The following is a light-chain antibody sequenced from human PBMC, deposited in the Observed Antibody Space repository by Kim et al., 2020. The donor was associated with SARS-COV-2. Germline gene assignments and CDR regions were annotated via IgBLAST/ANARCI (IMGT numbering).Light chain of an antibody. CDR3: LQYKSYPRT. CDR1: HDINID. J-gene: IGKJ4*02. V-gene: IGKV1-16*01. CDR2: AAS. Sequence: DIQMTQSPSSLSASVGDRVTISCRASHDINIDLAWYQQKPGKAPKPLIYAASMLQSGVPSRFSGGGSGTEFTLTINSLQPEDFATYYCLQYKSYPRTFGEGTKVDIK.